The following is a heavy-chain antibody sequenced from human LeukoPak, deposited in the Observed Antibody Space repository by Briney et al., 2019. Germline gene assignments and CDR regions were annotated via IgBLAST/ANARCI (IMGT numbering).Heavy chain of an antibody. V-gene: IGHV4-61*08. CDR3: ARHRPPVGPEFDY. D-gene: IGHD1-26*01. J-gene: IGHJ4*02. CDR1: GGSISSGGYY. CDR2: IYYSGST. Sequence: SETLSLTCTVSGGSISSGGYYWSWIRQHPGKGLEWIGYIYYSGSTNYNPSLKSRVTISVDTSKNQFSLKLSSVTAADTAVYYCARHRPPVGPEFDYWGQGTLVTVSS.